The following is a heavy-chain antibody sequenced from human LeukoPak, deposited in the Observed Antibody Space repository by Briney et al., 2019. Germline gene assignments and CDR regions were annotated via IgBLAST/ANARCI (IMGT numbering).Heavy chain of an antibody. V-gene: IGHV3-21*04. CDR3: AKDGLGYCSSTSCYPSFDY. CDR2: ISSSSSYI. CDR1: GFTFSSYS. J-gene: IGHJ4*02. D-gene: IGHD2-2*01. Sequence: GGSLRLSCAASGFTFSSYSMNWVRQAPGKGLEWVSSISSSSSYIYYADSVKGRFTISRDNSKNTLYLQMNSLRAEDTAVYYCAKDGLGYCSSTSCYPSFDYWGQGTLVTVSS.